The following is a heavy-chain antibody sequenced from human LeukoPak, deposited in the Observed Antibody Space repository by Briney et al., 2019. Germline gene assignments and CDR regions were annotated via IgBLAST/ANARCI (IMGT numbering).Heavy chain of an antibody. Sequence: GGSLRLSCAASGFTFSSYSMNWVRQAPGKGLEWVSSISSSGTYVYYADSVKGRFTISRDNAKNSLSLQMNSLRADDAAVYYCARDSPFDYWGQGTLVTVSS. CDR2: ISSSGTYV. J-gene: IGHJ4*02. CDR3: ARDSPFDY. V-gene: IGHV3-21*01. CDR1: GFTFSSYS.